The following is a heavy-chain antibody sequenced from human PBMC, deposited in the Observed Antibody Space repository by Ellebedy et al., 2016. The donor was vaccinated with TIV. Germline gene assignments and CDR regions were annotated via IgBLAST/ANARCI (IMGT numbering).Heavy chain of an antibody. CDR2: VSPYDGNT. CDR1: GYTSMSYG. V-gene: IGHV1-18*01. D-gene: IGHD4-23*01. Sequence: AASVQVSCKASGYTSMSYGIFWVRQAPGQGLEWMGWVSPYDGNTNYAQKFQGRVTMTIDTFTGTGYMELRNLRSDDTAVYFCARGFRYGSGRWPLDYWGQGTLVTVSS. J-gene: IGHJ4*02. CDR3: ARGFRYGSGRWPLDY.